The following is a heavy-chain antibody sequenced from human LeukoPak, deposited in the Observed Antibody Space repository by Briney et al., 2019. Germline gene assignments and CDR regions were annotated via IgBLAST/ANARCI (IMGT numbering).Heavy chain of an antibody. V-gene: IGHV4-59*08. J-gene: IGHJ4*01. Sequence: PSETLSLTCTVSGGSISSYYWSWIRQPPGKGLEWIGYIYYSGSTNYNPSLKSRVTISADTSKNQFSLKLSSVTAADTAVYYWARNRGYSYGYPFDYWGHGTLATVSS. CDR1: GGSISSYY. CDR3: ARNRGYSYGYPFDY. D-gene: IGHD5-18*01. CDR2: IYYSGST.